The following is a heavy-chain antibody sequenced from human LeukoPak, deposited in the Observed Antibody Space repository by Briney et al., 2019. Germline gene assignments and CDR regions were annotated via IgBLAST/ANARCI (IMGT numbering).Heavy chain of an antibody. CDR1: GYTLTELS. V-gene: IGHV1-24*01. Sequence: GASVKVSCKVSGYTLTELSMHWVRQAPGKGLEWMGGFDPEDGETIYAQKFQGRVTMTEDTSTDTAYMELSSLRSEDTAVYYCATYTLRYLDWSHRRSYYFDYWGQGTLVTVSS. D-gene: IGHD3-9*01. J-gene: IGHJ4*02. CDR2: FDPEDGET. CDR3: ATYTLRYLDWSHRRSYYFDY.